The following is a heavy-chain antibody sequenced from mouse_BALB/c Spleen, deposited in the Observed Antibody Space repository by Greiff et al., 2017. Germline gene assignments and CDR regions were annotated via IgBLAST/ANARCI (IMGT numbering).Heavy chain of an antibody. CDR1: GYSITSDYA. CDR3: ARERYGNYVGDY. CDR2: ISYSGST. D-gene: IGHD2-1*01. Sequence: EVQLQESGPGLVKPSQSLSLTCTVTGYSITSDYAWNWIRQFPGNKLEWMGYISYSGSTSYNPSLKSRISITRDTSKNQFFLQLNSVTTEDTATYYCARERYGNYVGDYWGQGTSVTVSS. V-gene: IGHV3-2*02. J-gene: IGHJ4*01.